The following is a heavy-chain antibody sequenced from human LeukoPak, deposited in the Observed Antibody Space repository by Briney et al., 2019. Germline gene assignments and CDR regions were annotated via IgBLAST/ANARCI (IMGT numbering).Heavy chain of an antibody. D-gene: IGHD1/OR15-1a*01. V-gene: IGHV3-21*01. CDR1: GFTFSTYS. CDR3: ARGRTTTWNSDLGRKNYYYCYMDV. Sequence: GGSLRLSCAASGFTFSTYSIYWVRQSPGKGLEWVSSISSTSGYIYYADSVKGRFTISRDNAKNSLFLQMNSLRAEDTAVYYCARGRTTTWNSDLGRKNYYYCYMDVWGNGTTVTVSS. J-gene: IGHJ6*03. CDR2: ISSTSGYI.